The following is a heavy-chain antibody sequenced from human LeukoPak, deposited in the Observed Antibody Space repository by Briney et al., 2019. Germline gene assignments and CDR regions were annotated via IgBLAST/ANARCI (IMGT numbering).Heavy chain of an antibody. CDR2: IIKTTANI. J-gene: IGHJ4*02. Sequence: GGSLRLSCAASGFTFRSYNMNWVRQAPGKGLEWVSFIIKTTANIYYGDSVRGRFTISRDNAKNSIHLQMSSLRAEDSAVYYCVRGDGDLFDYWGQGTLVSVSS. CDR1: GFTFRSYN. D-gene: IGHD4-17*01. CDR3: VRGDGDLFDY. V-gene: IGHV3-21*06.